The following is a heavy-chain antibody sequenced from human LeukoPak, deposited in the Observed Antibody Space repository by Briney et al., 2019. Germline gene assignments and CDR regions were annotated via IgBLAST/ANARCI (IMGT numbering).Heavy chain of an antibody. CDR3: ASQRWLQSSFDY. CDR2: FKSDGTST. D-gene: IGHD5-24*01. Sequence: GGSLRLSCAASRFSFSTYWMHWVRQAPGKGLVWVSRFKSDGTSTSYADSVKGRFTVSRDNAKNTVHLQMNSLRAEDTAVYYCASQRWLQSSFDYWGQGTLVTVSS. J-gene: IGHJ4*02. V-gene: IGHV3-74*01. CDR1: RFSFSTYW.